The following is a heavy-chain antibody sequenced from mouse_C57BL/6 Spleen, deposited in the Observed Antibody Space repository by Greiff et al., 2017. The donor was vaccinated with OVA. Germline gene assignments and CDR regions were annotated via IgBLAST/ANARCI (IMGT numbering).Heavy chain of an antibody. CDR1: GYTFTSYW. Sequence: QVQLQQPGAELVRPGSSVKLSCKASGYTFTSYWMHWVKQRPIQGLEWIGNIDPSDSETHYNQKFKDKATLTVDKSSSTAYMQLSSLTSEDSAVYYCARHYGSSRFAYWGQGTLVTVSA. V-gene: IGHV1-52*01. J-gene: IGHJ3*01. CDR3: ARHYGSSRFAY. D-gene: IGHD1-1*01. CDR2: IDPSDSET.